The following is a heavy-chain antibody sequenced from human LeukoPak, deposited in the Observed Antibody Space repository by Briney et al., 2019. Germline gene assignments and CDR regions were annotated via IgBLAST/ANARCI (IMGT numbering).Heavy chain of an antibody. V-gene: IGHV4-59*08. Sequence: KPSETLSLTCTVSGGSISSFSWTWIRQSPGKGLEWIGYIYYSGSTNYNPSLKSRVTISVDTSKNQFSLKLSSVTAADTAVYYCATLKRYCSGGRCYLNWFDPWGQGTPVTVSS. D-gene: IGHD2-15*01. J-gene: IGHJ5*02. CDR1: GGSISSFS. CDR2: IYYSGST. CDR3: ATLKRYCSGGRCYLNWFDP.